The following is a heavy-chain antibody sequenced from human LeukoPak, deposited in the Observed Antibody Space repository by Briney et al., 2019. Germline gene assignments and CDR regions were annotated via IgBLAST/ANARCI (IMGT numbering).Heavy chain of an antibody. Sequence: GGSLRLSCAASGFTFSDYYMSWIRQAPGKGLEWVAVIWYDGSNKYYADSVKGRFTISRDNSKNTLYLQMNSLRAEDTAVYYCATGYCSGGSCYPPTYWGQGTLVTVSS. V-gene: IGHV3-33*08. J-gene: IGHJ4*02. CDR3: ATGYCSGGSCYPPTY. CDR2: IWYDGSNK. D-gene: IGHD2-15*01. CDR1: GFTFSDYY.